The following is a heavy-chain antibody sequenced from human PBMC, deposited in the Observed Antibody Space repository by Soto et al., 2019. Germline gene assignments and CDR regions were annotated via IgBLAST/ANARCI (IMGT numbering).Heavy chain of an antibody. CDR2: IYPGDSDT. D-gene: IGHD3-9*01. CDR1: GYTFTTYW. J-gene: IGHJ4*02. Sequence: AESLKISCKGSGYTFTTYWSGWVRPMPGKGLEWMGIIYPGDSDTKYSPSFQGQVTISADKSISTAYLQWSSLKASDTAVYYCARLEPSYDILTGYYFDYWGQGTLVTVSS. V-gene: IGHV5-51*01. CDR3: ARLEPSYDILTGYYFDY.